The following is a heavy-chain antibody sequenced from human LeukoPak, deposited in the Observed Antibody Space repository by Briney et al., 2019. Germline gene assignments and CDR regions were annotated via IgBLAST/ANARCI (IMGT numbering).Heavy chain of an antibody. CDR1: GGSISSYY. Sequence: SETLSLTCTVSGGSISSYYWSWIRQPPGKGLEWIGYIYYSGSTNYNPSLKSRVTISVDTSKNQFSLKLSFVTAADTAVYYCARVGTYYDFWSGIREYYFDYWGQGTLVTVSS. CDR2: IYYSGST. V-gene: IGHV4-59*01. CDR3: ARVGTYYDFWSGIREYYFDY. D-gene: IGHD3-3*01. J-gene: IGHJ4*02.